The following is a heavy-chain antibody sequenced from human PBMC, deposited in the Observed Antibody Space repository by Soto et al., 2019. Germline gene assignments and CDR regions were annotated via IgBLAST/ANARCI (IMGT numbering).Heavy chain of an antibody. J-gene: IGHJ4*02. CDR3: ARDSSGTQYFDY. V-gene: IGHV1-46*01. Sequence: QVQLEQSGAEVKKPGASMKVSCQASGYTFTSYYIHWVRQAPGQGLEWMGVSHVGPDTTMYAQKFQGRVTMTRDTSTSTVYMELSSMISEDAAVYFCARDSSGTQYFDYWGQGTLVTVSS. CDR1: GYTFTSYY. D-gene: IGHD6-19*01. CDR2: SHVGPDTT.